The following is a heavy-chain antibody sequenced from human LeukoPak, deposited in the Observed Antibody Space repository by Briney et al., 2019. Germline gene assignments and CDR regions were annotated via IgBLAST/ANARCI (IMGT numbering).Heavy chain of an antibody. CDR3: ARTCDFWSGGIYYMDV. CDR2: IYYSGST. D-gene: IGHD3-3*01. CDR1: GGSISSYY. V-gene: IGHV4-59*01. J-gene: IGHJ6*03. Sequence: SETLSLTCTVSGGSISSYYWSWIRQPPGKGLEWIGYIYYSGSTNYNPSLKSRVTISVDTSKNQFSLKLSSVTAADTAVYYCARTCDFWSGGIYYMDVWGKGTTVTVSS.